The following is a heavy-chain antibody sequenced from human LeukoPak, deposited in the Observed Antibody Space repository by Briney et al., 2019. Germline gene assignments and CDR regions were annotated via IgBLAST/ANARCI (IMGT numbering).Heavy chain of an antibody. J-gene: IGHJ4*02. Sequence: ASVKVSCKVSGYSITELSTHWVRQAPGKGLEWMGGFDPGSGEIIYEQKFQDRVTMTEDTSTDIAYIELSSLRSEDTALYYCATGTHYDLLPFWGQGTLVTVSS. CDR3: ATGTHYDLLPF. V-gene: IGHV1-24*01. D-gene: IGHD3-9*01. CDR1: GYSITELS. CDR2: FDPGSGEI.